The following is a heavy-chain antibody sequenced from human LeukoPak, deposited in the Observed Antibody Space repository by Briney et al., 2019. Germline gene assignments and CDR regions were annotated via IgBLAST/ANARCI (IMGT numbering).Heavy chain of an antibody. Sequence: RASVKVSCKVSGYTLTELSMHWVRQAPGKGLEWMGGFDPEDGETIYAQKLKGRVTMTEDTSTDTAYMELSSLRSEDTAVYYCATETDGIAAAGFDYWGQGTLVTVSS. V-gene: IGHV1-24*01. D-gene: IGHD6-13*01. J-gene: IGHJ4*02. CDR3: ATETDGIAAAGFDY. CDR2: FDPEDGET. CDR1: GYTLTELS.